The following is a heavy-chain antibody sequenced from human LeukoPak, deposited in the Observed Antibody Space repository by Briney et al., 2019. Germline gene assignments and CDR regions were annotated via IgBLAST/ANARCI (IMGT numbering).Heavy chain of an antibody. J-gene: IGHJ4*02. V-gene: IGHV3-23*01. CDR3: ARGQEFDDGVFDS. Sequence: GGSLRLSCAASGFTFSSYAMTWVRQAPGKGLEWVSTIRSNGATASNAGSVKGRFTISRDNSKNTVYLQVNSLRVEDTAIYYCARGQEFDDGVFDSWGQGTLVTVSS. D-gene: IGHD1-1*01. CDR1: GFTFSSYA. CDR2: IRSNGATA.